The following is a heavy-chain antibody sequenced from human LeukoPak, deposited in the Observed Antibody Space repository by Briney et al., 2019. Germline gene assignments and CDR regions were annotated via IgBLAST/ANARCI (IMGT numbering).Heavy chain of an antibody. CDR1: GASMRTYY. V-gene: IGHV4-59*08. D-gene: IGHD3-10*01. J-gene: IGHJ5*02. CDR3: ARTNYYGSGSNYPDL. CDR2: IYHSGST. Sequence: PSETLSLTCTVSGASMRTYYWSWIRQPPGKGLEWIGFIYHSGSTDYNPSLKSRGTISVDTSKNQFSLKLSSVTAADTAVYYCARTNYYGSGSNYPDLWGQGTLVTVSS.